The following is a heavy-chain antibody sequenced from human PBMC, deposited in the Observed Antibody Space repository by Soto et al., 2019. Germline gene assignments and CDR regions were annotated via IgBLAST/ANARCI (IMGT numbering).Heavy chain of an antibody. D-gene: IGHD1-1*01. V-gene: IGHV1-2*04. CDR1: GYTFTGYY. CDR3: ASPTKPLYYYYGMDV. CDR2: INPNSGGT. J-gene: IGHJ6*02. Sequence: ASVKVSCKASGYTFTGYYMHWVRQAPGQGLEWMGWINPNSGGTNYAQKFQGWVTMTRDTSISTAYMELSSLRSEDTAVYYCASPTKPLYYYYGMDVWGQGTTVTVS.